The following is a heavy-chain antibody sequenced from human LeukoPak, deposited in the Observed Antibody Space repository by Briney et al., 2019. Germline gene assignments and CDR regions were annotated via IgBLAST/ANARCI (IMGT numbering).Heavy chain of an antibody. CDR3: ARVDTGGKYFDF. Sequence: SQTLSLTCAISGDSVTSNSATWSWIRQSPSRGLEWLGRTYYRSKWYTDYAVSVKSRITINPDTSKNQFSLQLNSVTPEDTAVYYCARVDTGGKYFDFWGQGTLVTVSS. D-gene: IGHD2-8*02. V-gene: IGHV6-1*01. J-gene: IGHJ4*02. CDR2: TYYRSKWYT. CDR1: GDSVTSNSAT.